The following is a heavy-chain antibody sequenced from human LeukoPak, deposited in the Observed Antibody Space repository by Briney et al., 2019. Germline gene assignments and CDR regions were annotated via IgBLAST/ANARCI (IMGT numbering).Heavy chain of an antibody. CDR1: GYTFTGYY. V-gene: IGHV1-18*04. D-gene: IGHD3-3*01. Sequence: GASVKVSCKASGYTFTGYYMHWVRQAPGQGLEWMGWISAYNGNTNYAQKLQGRVTMTTDTSTSTAYMELRSLRSDDTAVYYCARAHPWGTIFGVVQYYYYMDVWGKGTTVTVSS. CDR2: ISAYNGNT. CDR3: ARAHPWGTIFGVVQYYYYMDV. J-gene: IGHJ6*03.